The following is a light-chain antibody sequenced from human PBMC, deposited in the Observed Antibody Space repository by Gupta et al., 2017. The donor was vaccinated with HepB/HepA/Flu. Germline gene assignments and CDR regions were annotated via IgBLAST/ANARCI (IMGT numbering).Light chain of an antibody. CDR2: GAS. Sequence: IVLTLSPGTLSLSPGERATLYCRASQSVSNTYLAWYQQKPGQSPRLLIYGASSRATGIPDRFSGSGSGTDFTLTISRLEPEDFAVYYCQQYGSSPWTFGQGTRVEIK. CDR1: QSVSNTY. CDR3: QQYGSSPWT. V-gene: IGKV3-20*01. J-gene: IGKJ1*01.